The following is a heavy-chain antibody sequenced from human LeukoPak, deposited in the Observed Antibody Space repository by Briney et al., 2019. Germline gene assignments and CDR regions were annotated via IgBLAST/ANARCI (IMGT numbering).Heavy chain of an antibody. D-gene: IGHD2-15*01. CDR2: IYYSGST. CDR1: GGSISSYY. V-gene: IGHV4-59*04. CDR3: ARRDSTDY. J-gene: IGHJ4*02. Sequence: SETLSLTCTVSGGSISSYYWSWIRQPPGKGLEWIGYIYYSGSTYYNPSLKSRVTISVDTSKDQFSLKLSSVTAADTAVYYCARRDSTDYWGQGTLVTVSS.